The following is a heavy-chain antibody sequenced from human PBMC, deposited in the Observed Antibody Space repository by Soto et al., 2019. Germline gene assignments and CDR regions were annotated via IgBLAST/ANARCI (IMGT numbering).Heavy chain of an antibody. CDR2: IYHSGST. J-gene: IGHJ6*02. V-gene: IGHV4-4*02. CDR1: GGSISGINW. CDR3: ARFGGGINV. Sequence: QVQLQESGPGLVKPSGTLSLTCAVSGGSISGINWWYWVRQPPGKGLEWIGEIYHSGSTHYNPSLXSRVTMSGDTSKNQYSLNLNSVTAADTAVYYCARFGGGINVWGQGTTVTVSS. D-gene: IGHD3-10*01.